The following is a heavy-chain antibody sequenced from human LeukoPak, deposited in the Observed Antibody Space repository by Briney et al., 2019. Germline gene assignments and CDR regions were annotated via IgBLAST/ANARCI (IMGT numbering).Heavy chain of an antibody. CDR3: ASGDYDGYYFDY. D-gene: IGHD3-3*01. CDR1: GFTFSTYA. J-gene: IGHJ4*02. V-gene: IGHV3-48*04. Sequence: GGSLRFSGAASGFTFSTYAMNWVRQAPGKGLEWVSYISRSSSTIYYADSVKGRFTISRDNAKNSLYLQMNSLRAEDTAVYYCASGDYDGYYFDYWGQGTLVTVSS. CDR2: ISRSSSTI.